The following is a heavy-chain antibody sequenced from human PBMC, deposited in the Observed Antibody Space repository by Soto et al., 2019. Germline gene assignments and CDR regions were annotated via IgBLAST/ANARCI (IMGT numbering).Heavy chain of an antibody. V-gene: IGHV1-8*01. CDR1: GYTFTSYD. Sequence: QVQLVQSGAEVKKPGASVKVSCKASGYTFTSYDINWVRQATGQGPEWMGWMNPNSATTGYAQKFEGGVTMTRNTSISTAYMGLSSLRSEDTAVYYCAREGVRGMDVWGQGTTVTVSS. CDR2: MNPNSATT. J-gene: IGHJ6*02. D-gene: IGHD3-16*01. CDR3: AREGVRGMDV.